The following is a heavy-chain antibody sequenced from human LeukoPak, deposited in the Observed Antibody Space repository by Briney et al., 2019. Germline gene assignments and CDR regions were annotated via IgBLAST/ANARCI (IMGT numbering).Heavy chain of an antibody. V-gene: IGHV3-23*01. CDR3: ARSWELLAEYYFDY. Sequence: GGSLRLSCAASGFTFSSYGMSWVRQAPGKGLEWVSAISGSGGSKYYADSVKGRFTISRDNSKNTLYLQMNSLRAEDTAVYYCARSWELLAEYYFDYWGQGTLVTVSS. D-gene: IGHD1-26*01. CDR2: ISGSGGSK. CDR1: GFTFSSYG. J-gene: IGHJ4*02.